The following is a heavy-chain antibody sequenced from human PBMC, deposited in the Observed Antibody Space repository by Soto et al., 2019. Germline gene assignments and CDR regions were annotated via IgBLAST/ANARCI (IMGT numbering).Heavy chain of an antibody. Sequence: VQLMQSGAEVKQPGSSVKVSCKASGGTFSSHSINWVRQAPGQGLEWMGGIITLFGTANYAQNFQGRVTITADQATSTAYRERNSLRSDDTAVYYCAREVGYGDCSAALLDWGQGTLVTVAS. D-gene: IGHD4-17*01. CDR2: IITLFGTA. V-gene: IGHV1-69*01. CDR1: GGTFSSHS. J-gene: IGHJ4*02. CDR3: AREVGYGDCSAALLD.